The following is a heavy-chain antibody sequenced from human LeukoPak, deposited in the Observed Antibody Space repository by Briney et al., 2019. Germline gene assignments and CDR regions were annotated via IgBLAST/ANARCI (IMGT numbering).Heavy chain of an antibody. CDR2: ISSSGSTI. CDR1: GFTFSSYE. J-gene: IGHJ6*04. D-gene: IGHD3-10*02. CDR3: AELGITMIGGV. Sequence: GSLRLSCAASGFTFSSYEMSWVRQAPGKGLEWVSYISSSGSTIYYADSVKGRFTISRDNAKNSLYLQMNSLRAEDTAVYYCAELGITMIGGVWGKGTTVTISS. V-gene: IGHV3-48*03.